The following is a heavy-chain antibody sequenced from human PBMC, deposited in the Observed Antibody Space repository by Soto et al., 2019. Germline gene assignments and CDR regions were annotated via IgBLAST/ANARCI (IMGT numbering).Heavy chain of an antibody. V-gene: IGHV4-4*02. D-gene: IGHD6-19*01. CDR1: GGSISSSNW. J-gene: IGHJ4*02. CDR2: IFHSGNT. CDR3: ARAYPSGPFDY. Sequence: QVQLQESGPGLVKPSGTLSLTCAVSGGSISSSNWWSWVRQSPGKGLEWIGEIFHSGNTNYNPSLKSRVTLSLDKSKNPFSLKLSSVTAADTAVYYCARAYPSGPFDYWGQGTLVTVSS.